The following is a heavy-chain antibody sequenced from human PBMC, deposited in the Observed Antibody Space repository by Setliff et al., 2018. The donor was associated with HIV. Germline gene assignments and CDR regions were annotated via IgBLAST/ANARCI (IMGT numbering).Heavy chain of an antibody. CDR1: GDSITSSY. Sequence: SATLSLTCTVSGDSITSSYWTWIRQSPGRGLEYLGYIYYSGDSNYSPSLKSRLSMSLDASTSQFSLRLNSLTAADTAMYYCARFARDPTDWGRGILVTVSS. CDR2: IYYSGDS. V-gene: IGHV4-59*08. CDR3: ARFARDPTD. J-gene: IGHJ4*02.